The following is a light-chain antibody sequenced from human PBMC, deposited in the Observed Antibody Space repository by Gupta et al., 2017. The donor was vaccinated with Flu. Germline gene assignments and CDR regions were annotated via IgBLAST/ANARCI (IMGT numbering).Light chain of an antibody. CDR1: QSVIHRSINKNY. J-gene: IGKJ2*01. CDR3: QQYNSVPLT. V-gene: IGKV4-1*01. Sequence: DIVMTQSPDSLAASLGERATLKCKSSQSVIHRSINKNYLAWDQQKPGQPTRLLIYWASTRESGVSDRFSGSGSGTDFTLTISSLQTEDVAVYYCQQYNSVPLTFGQGTKLEIK. CDR2: WAS.